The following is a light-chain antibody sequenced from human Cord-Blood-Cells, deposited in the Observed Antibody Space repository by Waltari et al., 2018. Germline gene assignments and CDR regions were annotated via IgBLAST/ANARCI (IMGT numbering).Light chain of an antibody. Sequence: DIQMTQSPSSLSASVGDRVTITYRASQSISSYVNWNQQKPGKAPKLLIYAASSLQRGVPSRFSGSGSGKDFILTSSSLQPEDLATYYCQQSYSTPRTFGQGTKVEIK. CDR2: AAS. J-gene: IGKJ1*01. CDR1: QSISSY. CDR3: QQSYSTPRT. V-gene: IGKV1-39*01.